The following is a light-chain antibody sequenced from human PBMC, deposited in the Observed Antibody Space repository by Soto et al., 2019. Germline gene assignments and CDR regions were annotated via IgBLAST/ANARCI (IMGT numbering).Light chain of an antibody. CDR3: SSYVGSGTYVV. CDR1: SSDVGTYNL. CDR2: EGN. J-gene: IGLJ2*01. V-gene: IGLV2-23*01. Sequence: QSALTQPASVSGCPGQSITISCTGTSSDVGTYNLVSWYQQHPGNAPKLMIYEGNKRPSGVSNRFSGSKSGNTASLTISGLQAEDEGDYYSSSYVGSGTYVVFGGGTKLTVL.